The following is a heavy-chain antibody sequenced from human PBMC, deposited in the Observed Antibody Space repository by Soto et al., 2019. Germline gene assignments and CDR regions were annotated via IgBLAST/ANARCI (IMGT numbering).Heavy chain of an antibody. CDR2: ISAYNGNT. Sequence: ASVKVSCKASGYTFTSYGISWVRQAPGQGLEWMGWISAYNGNTNYAQKLQGRVTMTTDTSTSTAYMELRSLRSDDTAVYFWARDGDSRGELSFYYGMDVWGQGTTVTVSS. CDR1: GYTFTSYG. CDR3: ARDGDSRGELSFYYGMDV. J-gene: IGHJ6*02. D-gene: IGHD1-26*01. V-gene: IGHV1-18*01.